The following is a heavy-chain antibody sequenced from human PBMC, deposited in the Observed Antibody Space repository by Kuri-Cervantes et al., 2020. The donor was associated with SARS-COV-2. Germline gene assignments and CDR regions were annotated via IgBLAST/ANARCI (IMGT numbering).Heavy chain of an antibody. CDR3: ARGSIFWSCYYSNTGFDY. Sequence: SETLSLTCTVSGYSISSGYYWGWIRQPPGKGLEWIGSISPSGSTYYNPSLKSRVTISVDTSKSQFSLKLSSVTAADTAVDYCARGSIFWSCYYSNTGFDYWGQGTLVTVSS. CDR2: ISPSGST. CDR1: GYSISSGYY. J-gene: IGHJ4*02. V-gene: IGHV4-38-2*02. D-gene: IGHD3-3*01.